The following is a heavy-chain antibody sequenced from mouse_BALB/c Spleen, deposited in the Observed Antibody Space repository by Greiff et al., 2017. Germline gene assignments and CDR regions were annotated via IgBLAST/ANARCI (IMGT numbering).Heavy chain of an antibody. D-gene: IGHD2-4*01. CDR3: ARSGFDYDEVFAY. Sequence: DVQLQESGGDLVKPGGSLKLSCAASGFTFSSYGMSWVRQTPDKRLEWVATISSGGSYTYYPDSVKGRFTISRDNAKNTLYLQMSSLKSEDTAMYYCARSGFDYDEVFAYWGQGTLVTVSA. J-gene: IGHJ3*01. CDR1: GFTFSSYG. V-gene: IGHV5-6*01. CDR2: ISSGGSYT.